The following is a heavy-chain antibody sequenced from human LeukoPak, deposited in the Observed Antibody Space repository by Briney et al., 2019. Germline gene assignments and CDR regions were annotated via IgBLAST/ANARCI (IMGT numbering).Heavy chain of an antibody. CDR1: GFTFDDYA. J-gene: IGHJ4*02. CDR2: IYSGGTT. D-gene: IGHD6-13*01. V-gene: IGHV3-53*01. Sequence: GGSLRLSCAASGFTFDDYAMHWVRQAPGKGLEWVSVIYSGGTTYYADSVKGRFTISRDNSKNTLYLQMNSLRAEDTAVYYCTGGIAAAGDYWGQGTLVTVSS. CDR3: TGGIAAAGDY.